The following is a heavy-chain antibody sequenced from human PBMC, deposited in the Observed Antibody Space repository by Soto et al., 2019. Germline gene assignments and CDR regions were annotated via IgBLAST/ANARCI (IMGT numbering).Heavy chain of an antibody. Sequence: PSETLSLTCTVSGGSISSGDYYWSWIRQPPGKGLEWIGYIYYSGSTYYNPSLKSRVTISVDTSKNQFSLKLSSVTAADTAVYYCASGPEYGDYGAFDIWGQGTMVTVSS. D-gene: IGHD4-17*01. V-gene: IGHV4-30-4*02. CDR1: GGSISSGDYY. CDR2: IYYSGST. J-gene: IGHJ3*02. CDR3: ASGPEYGDYGAFDI.